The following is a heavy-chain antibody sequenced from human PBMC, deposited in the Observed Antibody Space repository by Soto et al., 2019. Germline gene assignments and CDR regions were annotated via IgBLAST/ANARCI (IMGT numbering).Heavy chain of an antibody. CDR1: GYSFTTYW. Sequence: PGESLKISCQASGYSFTTYWISWVRQMPGKGLECMGRIDPTDSYTDYGPSFEGHVTMSVDRSINTAYLEWSSLRPEDTAVYYCAKPYCIFTSCLDNWFDPWGQGTLVTVSS. J-gene: IGHJ5*02. D-gene: IGHD2-2*01. CDR3: AKPYCIFTSCLDNWFDP. V-gene: IGHV5-10-1*01. CDR2: IDPTDSYT.